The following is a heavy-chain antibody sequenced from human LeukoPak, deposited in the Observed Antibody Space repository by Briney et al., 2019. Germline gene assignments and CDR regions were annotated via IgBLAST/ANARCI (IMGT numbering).Heavy chain of an antibody. CDR1: GGSISSGSYY. J-gene: IGHJ1*01. D-gene: IGHD6-13*01. CDR2: IYTSGST. CDR3: ARAVAAAGIGHFQH. Sequence: SETLSLTCTVSGGSISSGSYYWSWIRQPAGKGLEWIGRIYTSGSTNYNPSLKSRVTISVDTSKNQFSLKLSSVTAADTAVYYCARAVAAAGIGHFQHWGQGTLVTVSS. V-gene: IGHV4-61*02.